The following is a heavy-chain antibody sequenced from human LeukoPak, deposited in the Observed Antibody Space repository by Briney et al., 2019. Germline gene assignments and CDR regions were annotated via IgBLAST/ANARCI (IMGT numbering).Heavy chain of an antibody. J-gene: IGHJ5*02. D-gene: IGHD4-17*01. Sequence: GGSLRLSCAASGLTFSSYSMNWVRQAPGKGLEWVSSISSSSSYIYYADSVKGRFTISRDTSKNTLYLQINSLRVEDTAVYYCIVFGDSNHWGQGTLVTVSS. CDR3: IVFGDSNH. CDR2: ISSSSSYI. V-gene: IGHV3-21*04. CDR1: GLTFSSYS.